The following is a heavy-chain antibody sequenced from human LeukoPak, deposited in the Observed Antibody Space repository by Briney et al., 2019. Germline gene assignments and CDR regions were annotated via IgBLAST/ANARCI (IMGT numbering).Heavy chain of an antibody. CDR2: ISGSGGST. CDR3: AKVRGSGSYYRRGYFDY. Sequence: EGSLRLSCAASGFTFSSYAMSWVRQAPGKGLEWVSAISGSGGSTYYADSVKGRFTISRDNSKNTLYLQMNSLRAEDTAVYYCAKVRGSGSYYRRGYFDYWGQGTLVTVSS. D-gene: IGHD3-10*01. V-gene: IGHV3-23*01. J-gene: IGHJ4*02. CDR1: GFTFSSYA.